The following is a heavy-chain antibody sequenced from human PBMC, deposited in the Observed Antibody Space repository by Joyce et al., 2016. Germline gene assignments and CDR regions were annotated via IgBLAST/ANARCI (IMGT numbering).Heavy chain of an antibody. CDR3: ARGGLRRGSGNKELSEIDY. J-gene: IGHJ4*02. Sequence: QVHLMQSGAEVTKPGASVKVSCKASGYGFINYYIHWVRQAPGQGLEWMGWINTDSGVTSLAQKFQGWVTMTRDTSITTAYMELTSLKSDDTAVYYGARGGLRRGSGNKELSEIDYWGQGTLVTVSS. CDR2: INTDSGVT. D-gene: IGHD6-19*01. CDR1: GYGFINYY. V-gene: IGHV1-2*04.